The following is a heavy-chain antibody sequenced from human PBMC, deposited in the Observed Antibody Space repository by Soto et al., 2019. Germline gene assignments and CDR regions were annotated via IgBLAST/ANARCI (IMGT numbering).Heavy chain of an antibody. J-gene: IGHJ5*02. CDR3: ARDSLGTETTAWLDP. Sequence: QVQLVQSGAEVKKPGASVKVSCKASGYTFTNYGISWVRQAPGQGLEWMGWISAYIGDTNYAQKVQGRVTMTTDTSASTAYMELRSLRSDDTAMYYCARDSLGTETTAWLDPWGQGTLVTVSS. CDR2: ISAYIGDT. V-gene: IGHV1-18*04. CDR1: GYTFTNYG. D-gene: IGHD1-1*01.